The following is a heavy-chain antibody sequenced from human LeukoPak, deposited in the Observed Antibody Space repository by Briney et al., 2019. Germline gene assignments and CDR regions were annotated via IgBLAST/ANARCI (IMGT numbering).Heavy chain of an antibody. J-gene: IGHJ6*04. CDR2: VNPTCGST. CDR3: ARGLGTTYCMDV. D-gene: IGHD3-16*01. Sequence: GASVTVSCKASGYTFTSYYIHWVRQPPGQGLDWMGIVNPTCGSTSYAQKFQGRVTMTRDTSTSTVYMELSSLKSDDTAVYYCARGLGTTYCMDVWGKGTTVTVSS. V-gene: IGHV1-46*01. CDR1: GYTFTSYY.